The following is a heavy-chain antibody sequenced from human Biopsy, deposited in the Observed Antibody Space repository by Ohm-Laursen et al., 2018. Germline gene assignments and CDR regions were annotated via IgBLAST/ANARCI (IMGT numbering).Heavy chain of an antibody. J-gene: IGHJ4*02. V-gene: IGHV1-18*01. CDR1: GGTFSSHD. D-gene: IGHD2/OR15-2a*01. Sequence: SVKVSCKASGGTFSSHDISWVRQAPGQGLEWMGWISPYNDKTSYPPKLQDRVAMTADTSTNTAHMELRSLRSDDTAVYYCARVFCTSTTCYGLLDNWGQGTVVTVSS. CDR3: ARVFCTSTTCYGLLDN. CDR2: ISPYNDKT.